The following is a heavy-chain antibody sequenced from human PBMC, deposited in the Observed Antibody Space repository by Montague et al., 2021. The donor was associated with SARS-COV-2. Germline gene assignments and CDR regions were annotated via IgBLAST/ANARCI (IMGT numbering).Heavy chain of an antibody. CDR3: ARDIAVAGLFDY. CDR1: GGSISSGSYS. Sequence: TLSLTCTVSGGSISSGSYSWSWIRQPAGKGLEWIGRISISGSTNYNPSLKGRVTISVDTSKNQFSLKLSSVTAADTAVYYCARDIAVAGLFDYWGQGTLVTVSS. CDR2: ISISGST. V-gene: IGHV4-61*02. D-gene: IGHD6-19*01. J-gene: IGHJ4*02.